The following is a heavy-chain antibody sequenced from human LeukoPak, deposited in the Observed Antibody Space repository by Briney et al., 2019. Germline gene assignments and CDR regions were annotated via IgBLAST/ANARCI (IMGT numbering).Heavy chain of an antibody. CDR3: ARSAVYGNYVDY. Sequence: ASVKVSCKASGYTFTSYDINWVRQATGQGLEWMGWMYPNSGNTGYAQKFQGRVTMTRNTSISTAYMELSSLRSEDTAVYYCARSAVYGNYVDYWGQGTLVTVSS. D-gene: IGHD5/OR15-5a*01. V-gene: IGHV1-8*01. CDR2: MYPNSGNT. J-gene: IGHJ4*02. CDR1: GYTFTSYD.